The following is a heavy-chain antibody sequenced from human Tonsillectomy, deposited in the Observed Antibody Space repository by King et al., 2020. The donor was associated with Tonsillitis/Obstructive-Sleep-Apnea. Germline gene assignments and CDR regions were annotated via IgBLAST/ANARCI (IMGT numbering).Heavy chain of an antibody. Sequence: VQLVESGAEVKKPGASVKVSCTASGYTFTGYYMHWVRQAPGQGLEWMGWVNPKSGGTNYAQQFQGRVTMTRDTSVSTAYMELSSLRSDDTAVYYCARVAYYYDSSGPLDYWGQGTLVTVSS. D-gene: IGHD3-22*01. V-gene: IGHV1-2*02. J-gene: IGHJ4*02. CDR2: VNPKSGGT. CDR3: ARVAYYYDSSGPLDY. CDR1: GYTFTGYY.